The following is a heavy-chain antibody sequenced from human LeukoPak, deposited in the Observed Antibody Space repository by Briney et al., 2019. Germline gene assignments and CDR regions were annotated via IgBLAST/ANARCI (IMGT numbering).Heavy chain of an antibody. V-gene: IGHV3-30*18. CDR2: ISYDGSNK. Sequence: PGRSLRLSCAASGFIFSTYGMHWVRQAPGKGLEWVAFISYDGSNKYYADSVKGRFTISRDNSKNTLYLQMNSLRAEDTAVYYCAKDPYYYDSSVSYFDYWGQGTLVTVSS. CDR1: GFIFSTYG. CDR3: AKDPYYYDSSVSYFDY. D-gene: IGHD3-22*01. J-gene: IGHJ4*02.